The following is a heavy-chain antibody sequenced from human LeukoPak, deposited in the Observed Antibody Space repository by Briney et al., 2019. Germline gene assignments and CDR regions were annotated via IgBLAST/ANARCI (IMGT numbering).Heavy chain of an antibody. V-gene: IGHV3-30-3*01. Sequence: GGSLRLSCAASGITFSRFAMHWVRQAPGKGLEWVAIISYDGSNKYYADSVKGRFTISRDNSKNTLFVQMNSLRVEDTAVYYCARMPYDRSGYYGGENYYYGLDVWGQGTTVTVSS. J-gene: IGHJ6*02. CDR3: ARMPYDRSGYYGGENYYYGLDV. CDR2: ISYDGSNK. CDR1: GITFSRFA. D-gene: IGHD3-22*01.